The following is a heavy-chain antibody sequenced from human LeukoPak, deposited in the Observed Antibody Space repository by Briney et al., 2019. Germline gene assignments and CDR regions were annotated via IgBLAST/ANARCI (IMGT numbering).Heavy chain of an antibody. V-gene: IGHV3-74*01. CDR1: GYTFSRYW. CDR3: TRDLTGDLDY. D-gene: IGHD7-27*01. CDR2: INPDGSST. J-gene: IGHJ4*02. Sequence: PGGSLRLSCAGSGYTFSRYWMHWVRQAPGKGLVWVSRINPDGSSTSYADSVKGRFTISRDNAKNTLYLQMNSLRAEDTAVYYCTRDLTGDLDYWGQGTLVTVSS.